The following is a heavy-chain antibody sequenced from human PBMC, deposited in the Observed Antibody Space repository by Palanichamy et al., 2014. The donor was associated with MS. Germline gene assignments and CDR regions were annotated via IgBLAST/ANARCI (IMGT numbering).Heavy chain of an antibody. CDR2: GST. V-gene: IGHV4-59*01. CDR3: AREVRNAFDM. J-gene: IGHJ3*02. Sequence: GSTNYNPSLRSRLTISGDTSKNQFSLNLNSVTAADTALYYCAREVRNAFDMWGQGTMVTVSS.